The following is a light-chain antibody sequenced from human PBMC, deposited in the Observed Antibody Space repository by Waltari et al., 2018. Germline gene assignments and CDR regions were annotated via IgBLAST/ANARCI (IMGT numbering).Light chain of an antibody. J-gene: IGKJ2*01. CDR1: KSLVYRQGETY. CDR2: KVS. V-gene: IGKV2-30*01. CDR3: MQGTHWPPYT. Sequence: AVVTQSPLSLRVTPGQRASISCRSRKSLVYRQGETYLNWFHQRPVQAARRLGYKVSNRDSGVPDRFTGSASGTDFTLTISRVEAADVGVDSGMQGTHWPPYTFGQGTKLEIK.